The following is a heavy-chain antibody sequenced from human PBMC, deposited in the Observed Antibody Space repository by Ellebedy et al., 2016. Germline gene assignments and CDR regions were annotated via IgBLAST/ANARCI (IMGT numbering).Heavy chain of an antibody. Sequence: SVKVSXKASGGTFSSYAISWVRQAPGQGLEWMGGIISIFGTANYAQKFQGRVTITADESTSTAYMELSSLRSEDTAVYYCAREAHVPRPGEPRWFDYWGQGTLVTVSS. D-gene: IGHD1-14*01. CDR2: IISIFGTA. V-gene: IGHV1-69*13. CDR1: GGTFSSYA. CDR3: AREAHVPRPGEPRWFDY. J-gene: IGHJ4*02.